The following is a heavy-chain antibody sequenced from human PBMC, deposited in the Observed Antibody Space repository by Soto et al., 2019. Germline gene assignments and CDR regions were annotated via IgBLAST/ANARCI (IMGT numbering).Heavy chain of an antibody. V-gene: IGHV3-23*01. J-gene: IGHJ4*02. D-gene: IGHD5-12*01. CDR1: GFTFSNYA. CDR2: ISGSGGNT. CDR3: AKDGIAVANNYYY. Sequence: GGSLRLSCAASGFTFSNYAMSWVRQAPGKGLEWVSGISGSGGNTYYADSVKGRFTISRDNSKNTLYLQMNSLRAEDTAVYYCAKDGIAVANNYYYRGQRSMVTGS.